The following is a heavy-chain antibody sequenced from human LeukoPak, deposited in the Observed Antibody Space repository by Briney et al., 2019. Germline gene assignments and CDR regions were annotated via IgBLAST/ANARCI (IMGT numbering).Heavy chain of an antibody. J-gene: IGHJ4*02. CDR1: GGYISSYY. CDR3: ASTQAGIGDFDY. CDR2: IYSSGST. V-gene: IGHV4-4*07. D-gene: IGHD2-21*01. Sequence: PSETLSLTCTVSGGYISSYYWSWIRQPAGKGLERIGRIYSSGSTKYNPSLVGRVTMTVDTSKNQFSLKLSSVTAADTAVYYCASTQAGIGDFDYWGQGSLVTVSS.